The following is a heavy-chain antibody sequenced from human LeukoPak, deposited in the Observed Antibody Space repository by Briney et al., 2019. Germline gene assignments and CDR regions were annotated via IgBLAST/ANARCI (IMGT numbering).Heavy chain of an antibody. D-gene: IGHD3-16*01. CDR3: ARGVRGAYYVEY. CDR1: GGSISSGGYY. Sequence: SETLSLTCTVSGGSISSGGYYWSWIRQHRGKGLEWIGYIYYSGTTYYNPSLKSRVTISVDTSNNQFSLKLTSVTAADTAVYYCARGVRGAYYVEYWGQGTLVTVSS. J-gene: IGHJ4*02. V-gene: IGHV4-31*03. CDR2: IYYSGTT.